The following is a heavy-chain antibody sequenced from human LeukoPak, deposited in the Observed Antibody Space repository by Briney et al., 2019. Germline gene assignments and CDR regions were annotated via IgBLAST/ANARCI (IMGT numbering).Heavy chain of an antibody. Sequence: GGSLRLSCAASGFTFSYAWMSWVRQPPGKGLEWVGRIKSKADGGTADYAAPAKGRFTISRDDSKNTLYLQMNSLKIEDTAVYYCATEAGSTTWYSSRFDYWGQGTLVTVSS. CDR2: IKSKADGGTA. D-gene: IGHD2/OR15-2a*01. V-gene: IGHV3-15*01. J-gene: IGHJ4*02. CDR1: GFTFSYAW. CDR3: ATEAGSTTWYSSRFDY.